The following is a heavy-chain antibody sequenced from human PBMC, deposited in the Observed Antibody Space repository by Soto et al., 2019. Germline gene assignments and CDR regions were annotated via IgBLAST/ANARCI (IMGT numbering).Heavy chain of an antibody. J-gene: IGHJ4*02. Sequence: PGGSLRLSCAASGFTFSSYAMSWVRQAPGKGLEWVSAISGSGGSTYYAGSVKGRFTISRDNSKNTLYLQMNSLRAEDTAVYYCAKDRDSSSWYDYWGQGTLVTVSS. CDR2: ISGSGGST. CDR1: GFTFSSYA. D-gene: IGHD6-13*01. V-gene: IGHV3-23*01. CDR3: AKDRDSSSWYDY.